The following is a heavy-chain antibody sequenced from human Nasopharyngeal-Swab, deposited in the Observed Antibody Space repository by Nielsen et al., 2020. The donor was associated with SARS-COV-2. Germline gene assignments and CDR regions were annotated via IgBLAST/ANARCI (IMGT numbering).Heavy chain of an antibody. J-gene: IGHJ5*02. CDR2: ISWNSGSI. D-gene: IGHD2-15*01. CDR1: GFTFDDYA. Sequence: SLKISCAASGFTFDDYAMHWVRQAPGKGLEWVSGISWNSGSIGYADSVKGRFTISRDNAKNSLYLQMYSLRAEDTALYYCAKGGYCSGGSCFNWFDPWGQGTLVTVSS. CDR3: AKGGYCSGGSCFNWFDP. V-gene: IGHV3-9*01.